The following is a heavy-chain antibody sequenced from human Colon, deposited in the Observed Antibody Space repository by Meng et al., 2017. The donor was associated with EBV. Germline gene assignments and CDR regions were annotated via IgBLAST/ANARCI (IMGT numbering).Heavy chain of an antibody. CDR1: SGSGRSGCYY. CDR2: IYYSGST. Sequence: VHRQVTVRGPGSRSQLLSFSCAVASGSGRSGCYYWTWLRQHPVQGLEWFGHIYYSGSTIYNPSLKRRVIISIDTSKNQFSLNLRSVTAADTAVYSCARFSSGWDYFDYWGQGTLVTVSS. J-gene: IGHJ4*02. D-gene: IGHD6-19*01. V-gene: IGHV4-31*11. CDR3: ARFSSGWDYFDY.